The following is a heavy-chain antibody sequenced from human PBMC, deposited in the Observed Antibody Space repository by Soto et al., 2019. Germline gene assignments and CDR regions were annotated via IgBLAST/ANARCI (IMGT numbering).Heavy chain of an antibody. D-gene: IGHD3-10*01. Sequence: QVQLQESGPGLVKPSQTLSLTCTVSGGSISSGGYYWSWIRQHPGKGLEWIGYIYYSGSTYYNPSLKRRLTISVDTSKNQFSLKLSSVTAADTAVYYCARGVTMVRGVIHTPDFDYWGQGTLVTVSS. CDR1: GGSISSGGYY. CDR2: IYYSGST. CDR3: ARGVTMVRGVIHTPDFDY. V-gene: IGHV4-31*03. J-gene: IGHJ4*02.